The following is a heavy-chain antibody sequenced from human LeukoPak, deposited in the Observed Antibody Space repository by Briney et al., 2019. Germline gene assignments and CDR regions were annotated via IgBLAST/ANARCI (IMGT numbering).Heavy chain of an antibody. CDR1: GGSFSGYY. Sequence: SETLSLTCAVYGGSFSGYYWSWIRQPPGKGLEWSGEINHSGSTNYNPSLKSRVTISVDTSKNQFSLKLSSVTAADTAVYYCARARYGDYVQTVWFDPSGQGTLVTVSS. CDR3: ARARYGDYVQTVWFDP. V-gene: IGHV4-34*01. D-gene: IGHD4-17*01. J-gene: IGHJ5*02. CDR2: INHSGST.